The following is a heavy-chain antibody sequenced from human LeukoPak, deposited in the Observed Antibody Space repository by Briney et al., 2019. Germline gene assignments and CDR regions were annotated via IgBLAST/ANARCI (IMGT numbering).Heavy chain of an antibody. CDR3: ARDSSSGYYYWFDP. Sequence: PGGSLRLSCAASGFTFSNYWMSWVRQAPGKGLQWVANIKQDGSEKYYVDSVKGRFTISRDNAKKSLYLQMKSLRADDTAVYYCARDSSSGYYYWFDPWGQGTLVTVSS. V-gene: IGHV3-7*03. D-gene: IGHD3-22*01. J-gene: IGHJ5*02. CDR2: IKQDGSEK. CDR1: GFTFSNYW.